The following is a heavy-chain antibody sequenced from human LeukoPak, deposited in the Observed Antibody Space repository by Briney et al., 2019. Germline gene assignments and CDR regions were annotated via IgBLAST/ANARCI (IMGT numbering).Heavy chain of an antibody. CDR3: ARSSTMGGAPLDY. J-gene: IGHJ4*02. Sequence: ASETLSLTCTVSGDYFSSYYWNWVRQPPGKGLERIGHIYYIGSTNYNPSLKSRVTISVDTSNSQLSLKVSSVTAADTAVYYCARSSTMGGAPLDYWGQGILVTVSS. CDR2: IYYIGST. D-gene: IGHD1-26*01. CDR1: GDYFSSYY. V-gene: IGHV4-59*08.